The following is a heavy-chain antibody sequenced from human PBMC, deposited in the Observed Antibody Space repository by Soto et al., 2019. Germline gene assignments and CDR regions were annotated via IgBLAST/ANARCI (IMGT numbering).Heavy chain of an antibody. D-gene: IGHD3-10*01. CDR3: ASPSYGSGNFY. J-gene: IGHJ4*02. CDR2: INAGNGNT. Sequence: QVQLVQSGAEVKKPGASVKVSCKASGYTFSNYLLHWVRQAPGQRLEWMGWINAGNGNTKYSQRLQGRVTLTRDTSASTAYMELSSLRSEDTAVYYCASPSYGSGNFYWGQGTLVTVSS. CDR1: GYTFSNYL. V-gene: IGHV1-3*01.